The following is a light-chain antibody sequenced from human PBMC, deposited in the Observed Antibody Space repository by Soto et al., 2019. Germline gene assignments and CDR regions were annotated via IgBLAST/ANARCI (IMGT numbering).Light chain of an antibody. CDR2: WAS. Sequence: DIVMTQSPDSLAVSLGERATINCKSSQSVLYSSNNKNYLAWYQQKPGQPPKLLIYWASTRESGVPDRFSGSGSGTDFTLTISSLQAEDMAVYYYQQYYSTPFTFGPGTKVDIK. CDR3: QQYYSTPFT. V-gene: IGKV4-1*01. J-gene: IGKJ3*01. CDR1: QSVLYSSNNKNY.